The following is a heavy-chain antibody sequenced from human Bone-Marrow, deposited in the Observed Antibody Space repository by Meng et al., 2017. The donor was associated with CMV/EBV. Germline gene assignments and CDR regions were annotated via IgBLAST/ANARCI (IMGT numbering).Heavy chain of an antibody. CDR2: INHSGST. CDR1: GFTFSSSW. Sequence: ESLKISCAASGFTFSSSWMSWVRQAPGKGLEWIGEINHSGSTNYNPSLKSRVTISVDTSKNQFSLKLSSVTAADTAVYYCAREPHYWGQGTLVTVSS. CDR3: AREPHY. J-gene: IGHJ4*02. V-gene: IGHV4-34*01.